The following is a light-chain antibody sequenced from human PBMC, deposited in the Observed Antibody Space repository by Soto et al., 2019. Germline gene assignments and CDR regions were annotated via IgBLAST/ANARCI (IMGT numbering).Light chain of an antibody. V-gene: IGKV3-15*01. CDR2: GAS. CDR1: QSVSIN. CDR3: HQYNNWPPWT. J-gene: IGKJ1*01. Sequence: EVVMTQSPATLSASPGERATLSCRASQSVSINLAWYQQKPGQAPRLLIFGASTRATGIPARFSGSGSGTEFTLTISSLQSEDFAVYYCHQYNNWPPWTFGQGTKVEIK.